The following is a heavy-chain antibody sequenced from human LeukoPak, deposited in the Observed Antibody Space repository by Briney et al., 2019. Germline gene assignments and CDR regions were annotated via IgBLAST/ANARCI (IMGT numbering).Heavy chain of an antibody. CDR2: IYPGDSET. V-gene: IGHV5-51*01. CDR3: ARQRGYRMTKDGFDV. D-gene: IGHD2-2*03. J-gene: IGHJ3*01. Sequence: LGESLKISCKASGYTFSDYWIGWLRHMPGKGLELMTIIYPGDSETRYNPCLQGQVTISADKSINTADLRWSILKASDSGMYYSARQRGYRMTKDGFDVWGQGTMVTVSS. CDR1: GYTFSDYW.